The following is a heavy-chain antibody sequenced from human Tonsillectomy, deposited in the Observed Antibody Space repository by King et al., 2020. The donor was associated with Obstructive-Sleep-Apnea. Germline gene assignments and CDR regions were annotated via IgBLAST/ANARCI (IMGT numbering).Heavy chain of an antibody. D-gene: IGHD3-10*01. Sequence: QLQESAPGLVKPSETLSLTCTVSGGSITSGSYYWGWVRQPQGKGLEWIASVHHNGRTYYGPSLNSRVSISLNPSENQFSLKLNSVTAADTAVYYCAREGGETGKRWFDPWGQGTLVTVSS. J-gene: IGHJ5*02. CDR3: AREGGETGKRWFDP. V-gene: IGHV4-39*07. CDR2: VHHNGRT. CDR1: GGSITSGSYY.